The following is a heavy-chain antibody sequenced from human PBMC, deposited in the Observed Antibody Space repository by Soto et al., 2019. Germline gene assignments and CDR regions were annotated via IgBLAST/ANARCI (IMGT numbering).Heavy chain of an antibody. J-gene: IGHJ4*02. Sequence: SETLSLSCTVSGGSISSVGHYWTWIRQPPGKGLEWIGSIYHTGSTYYSPSLRSRLTISVDTSKSQFSLRLNSVTAADTAVYYCARATGTLRSRNCDYWGQGTLVTVSS. D-gene: IGHD3-9*01. CDR1: GGSISSVGHY. CDR3: ARATGTLRSRNCDY. V-gene: IGHV4-31*03. CDR2: IYHTGST.